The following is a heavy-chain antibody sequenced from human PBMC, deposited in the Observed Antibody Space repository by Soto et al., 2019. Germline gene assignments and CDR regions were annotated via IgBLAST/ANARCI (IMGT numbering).Heavy chain of an antibody. CDR1: GFTFSEYD. Sequence: GGALRLSCADSGFTFSEYDMHWVRQAPGKGLEWVALISYLGTKTDYADSVKGRFTISRDNFKKTVSLQMESLRAEDSAVYFCARTDTGGTYFEFWGRGTLVTISS. CDR2: ISYLGTKT. J-gene: IGHJ4*02. D-gene: IGHD3-16*01. CDR3: ARTDTGGTYFEF. V-gene: IGHV3-33*08.